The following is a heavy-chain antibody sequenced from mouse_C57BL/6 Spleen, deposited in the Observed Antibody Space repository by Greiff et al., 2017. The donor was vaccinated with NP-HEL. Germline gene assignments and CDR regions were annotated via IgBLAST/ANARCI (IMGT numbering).Heavy chain of an antibody. CDR3: ARSSPPGDY. J-gene: IGHJ4*01. CDR1: GYTFTDYY. Sequence: VQLQQSGPELVKPGASVKISCKASGYTFTDYYMNWVKQSHGKSLEWIGDINPNNGGTSYNQKFKGKATLTVDKSSSTAYMELLSLTSEDSAVYYCARSSPPGDYWGQGTSVTVSS. V-gene: IGHV1-26*01. CDR2: INPNNGGT.